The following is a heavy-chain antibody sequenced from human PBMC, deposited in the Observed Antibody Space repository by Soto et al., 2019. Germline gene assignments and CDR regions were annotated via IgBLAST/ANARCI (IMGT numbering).Heavy chain of an antibody. CDR2: IYPSDSDT. Sequence: PGESLKISCQVSGYTFSIYWICWVRQVPGKGLEWMGIIYPSDSDTRYSPSFQGQVTISADQSINTAYLQWDSLKASDTAIYYCARPANTVADHFDLWGQGTPVTVSS. D-gene: IGHD4-17*01. V-gene: IGHV5-51*01. CDR1: GYTFSIYW. CDR3: ARPANTVADHFDL. J-gene: IGHJ4*02.